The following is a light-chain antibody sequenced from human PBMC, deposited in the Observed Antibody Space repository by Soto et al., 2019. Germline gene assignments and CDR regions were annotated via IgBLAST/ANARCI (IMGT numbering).Light chain of an antibody. CDR3: QQYGSSPPFT. J-gene: IGKJ3*01. V-gene: IGKV3-20*01. Sequence: EIVLTQSPGTLSLSPGERATLSCRASQSVSSSYLAWDQQKPGQAPRLLIYGASSRATGIPDRFSGSGSGTDFTLTISRLEPEDFAVYYCQQYGSSPPFTFGPGTKVHI. CDR1: QSVSSSY. CDR2: GAS.